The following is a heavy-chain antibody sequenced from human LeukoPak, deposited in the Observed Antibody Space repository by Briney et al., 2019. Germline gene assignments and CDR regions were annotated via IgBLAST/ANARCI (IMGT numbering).Heavy chain of an antibody. CDR2: IYYTGST. V-gene: IGHV4-59*01. CDR3: ARWVGGTSDCDF. CDR1: GDSISTYY. J-gene: IGHJ4*02. D-gene: IGHD1-26*01. Sequence: SETLSLTCTVSGDSISTYYWSWIRQPPGKGLEWIGYIYYTGSTNYNPSLKSRVTISVDTSKNQFSLKLSSVTAADTAVYYCARWVGGTSDCDFWGQGTLVTVSS.